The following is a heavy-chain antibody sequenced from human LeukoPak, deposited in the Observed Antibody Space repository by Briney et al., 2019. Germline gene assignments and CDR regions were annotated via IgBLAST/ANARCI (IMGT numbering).Heavy chain of an antibody. CDR1: GGSISSGSYY. Sequence: SQTLSLTCTVSGGSISSGSYYWSWIRQPAGKGLEWIGRIYTSGSTNYNPSLKSRVTISEDTSKNQFSLKLSSVTAADTAVYYCARAGYSSGWYGGYYFDYWGQGTLVTVSS. V-gene: IGHV4-61*02. CDR3: ARAGYSSGWYGGYYFDY. D-gene: IGHD6-19*01. J-gene: IGHJ4*02. CDR2: IYTSGST.